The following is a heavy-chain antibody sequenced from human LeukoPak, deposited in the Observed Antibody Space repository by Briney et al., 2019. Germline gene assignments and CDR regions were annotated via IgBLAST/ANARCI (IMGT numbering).Heavy chain of an antibody. CDR3: TRLGDGDSFDY. V-gene: IGHV5-51*01. J-gene: IGHJ4*02. CDR2: IYPGDSDT. Sequence: GESLKISCKGSGYTFTTYWIGWARQMPGRGLEWVGIIYPGDSDTRYSPSFQGQVTISADKSISTAYLQWSSLKASDTAMYYCTRLGDGDSFDYWGQGTLVTVSS. D-gene: IGHD3-10*01. CDR1: GYTFTTYW.